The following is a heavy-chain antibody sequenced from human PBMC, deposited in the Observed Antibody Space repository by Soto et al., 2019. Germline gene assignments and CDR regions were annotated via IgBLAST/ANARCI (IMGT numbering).Heavy chain of an antibody. CDR2: IYYSGSS. CDR1: GGSINDDTYY. D-gene: IGHD2-2*01. CDR3: ARLHCDSPNCVPLDP. J-gene: IGHJ5*02. Sequence: QLQLQESGPGLVKPSETLSLTCTVSGGSINDDTYYWGWIRQPPGKGLEWSGSIYYSGSSSYNPTFKSRVTMPVDTSKKQLSLRRRSGTAADTAVYQCARLHCDSPNCVPLDPWGQGTLVIVSS. V-gene: IGHV4-39*01.